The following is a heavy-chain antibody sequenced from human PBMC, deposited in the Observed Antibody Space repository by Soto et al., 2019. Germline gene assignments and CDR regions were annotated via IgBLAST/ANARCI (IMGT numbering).Heavy chain of an antibody. CDR1: GGSISSGSFY. CDR3: ARTTFYDIFTAYYSLFDY. D-gene: IGHD3-9*01. Sequence: QVQLQESGPGLVKPSQTLTLTCTVSGGSISSGSFYWSWIRQHPGKGLEWIGHISDSGSSYYNPSLGSRVTISVDTSKNPFSLKLSAVTAADTAVYFCARTTFYDIFTAYYSLFDYWGQGTLVTVSS. V-gene: IGHV4-31*03. J-gene: IGHJ4*02. CDR2: ISDSGSS.